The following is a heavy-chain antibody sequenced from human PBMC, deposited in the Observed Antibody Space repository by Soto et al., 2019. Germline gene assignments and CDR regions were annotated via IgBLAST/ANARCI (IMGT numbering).Heavy chain of an antibody. CDR1: GGTFSSYA. J-gene: IGHJ4*02. D-gene: IGHD3-22*01. CDR3: ARASLYYYDSSGYYSPGGFDY. Sequence: QVQLVQSGAEVKKPGSSVKVSCKASGGTFSSYAISWLRQAPGQGLEGMGGIIPIFGTANYAQKFQGRVTITADESTSIAYMELRSLRSEDTAVDYCARASLYYYDSSGYYSPGGFDYWGQGTLVTVSS. V-gene: IGHV1-69*01. CDR2: IIPIFGTA.